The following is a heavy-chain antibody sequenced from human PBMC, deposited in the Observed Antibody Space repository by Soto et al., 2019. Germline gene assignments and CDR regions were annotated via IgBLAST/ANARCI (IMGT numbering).Heavy chain of an antibody. D-gene: IGHD2-2*02. CDR1: GGTFSSYT. CDR3: AMEYCSSTSCYRDY. CDR2: IIPILGIA. Sequence: SVKVSCKASGGTFSSYTISLVRQAPGQGLEWMGRIIPILGIANYAQKFQGRVTITADKSTSTAYMELSSLRSEDTAVYYCAMEYCSSTSCYRDYWGQGTLVTVS. V-gene: IGHV1-69*02. J-gene: IGHJ4*02.